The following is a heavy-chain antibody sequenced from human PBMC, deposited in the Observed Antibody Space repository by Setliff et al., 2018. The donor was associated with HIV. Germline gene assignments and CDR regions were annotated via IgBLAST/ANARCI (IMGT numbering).Heavy chain of an antibody. V-gene: IGHV4-39*07. Sequence: PSETLSLTCTVSGGSISSSSYYWGWIRQSPGKGLEWIGSIFYSGRTYYNPSLKSRVTISVHTSKNQFSLKLNSVTAADTAVYYCARERAALHYFDYWGQGTQVTVSS. J-gene: IGHJ4*02. CDR3: ARERAALHYFDY. D-gene: IGHD6-13*01. CDR2: IFYSGRT. CDR1: GGSISSSSYY.